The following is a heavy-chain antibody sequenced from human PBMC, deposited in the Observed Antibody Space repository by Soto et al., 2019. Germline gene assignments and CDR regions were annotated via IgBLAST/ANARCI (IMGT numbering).Heavy chain of an antibody. CDR2: IYYNGNT. Sequence: QVQLQESGPGLVKSTEILSLTCSVSGGSISNHYSSWIRQPPGKGLEWIGYIYYNGNTNYNPSLKSRVTMSVGTSRNQISLKLTTVTAADTAVYYCTRANWFSEYWGQGTLVTVSS. CDR3: TRANWFSEY. J-gene: IGHJ4*02. CDR1: GGSISNHY. V-gene: IGHV4-59*11. D-gene: IGHD7-27*01.